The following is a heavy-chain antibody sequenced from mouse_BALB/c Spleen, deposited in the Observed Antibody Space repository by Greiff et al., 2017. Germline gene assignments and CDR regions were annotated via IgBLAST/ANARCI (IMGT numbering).Heavy chain of an antibody. Sequence: EVHLVESGGGLVKPGGSLKLSCAASGFTFSDYYMYWVRQTPEKRLEWVATISDGGSYTYYPDSVKGRFTISRDNAKNNLYLQMSSLKSEDTAMYYCARGGEVRLFAYWGQGTLVTVSA. J-gene: IGHJ3*01. CDR3: ARGGEVRLFAY. V-gene: IGHV5-4*02. CDR2: ISDGGSYT. D-gene: IGHD2-14*01. CDR1: GFTFSDYY.